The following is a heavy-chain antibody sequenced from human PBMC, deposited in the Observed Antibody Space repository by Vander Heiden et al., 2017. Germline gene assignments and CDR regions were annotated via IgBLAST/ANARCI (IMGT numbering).Heavy chain of an antibody. Sequence: QVQLVQSGAEVKKPGASVKVSCKASGYTFTSYDINWVRQATGQGLEWMGWMNPNSGNTGYAQKFQGRVTMTRNTSISTAYMELSSMRSEETAVYYCARVLSRSTMIKRTFDIWGQGTMVTVSS. V-gene: IGHV1-8*01. CDR3: ARVLSRSTMIKRTFDI. CDR2: MNPNSGNT. D-gene: IGHD3-22*01. J-gene: IGHJ3*02. CDR1: GYTFTSYD.